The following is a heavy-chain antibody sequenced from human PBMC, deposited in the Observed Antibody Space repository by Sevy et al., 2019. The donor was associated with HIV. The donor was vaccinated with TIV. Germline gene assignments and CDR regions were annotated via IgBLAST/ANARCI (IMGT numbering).Heavy chain of an antibody. Sequence: SETLSLTCAVSGYSISSGYYWGWIRQPLGKGLEWIGSIYHGGSTYYNPSLKSRVTISVDTSKNQFSLKLSSVTAADTAVYYCARARYYDGSAYYYFDYWGQGTLVTVSS. CDR1: GYSISSGYY. J-gene: IGHJ4*02. CDR3: ARARYYDGSAYYYFDY. V-gene: IGHV4-38-2*01. CDR2: IYHGGST. D-gene: IGHD3-22*01.